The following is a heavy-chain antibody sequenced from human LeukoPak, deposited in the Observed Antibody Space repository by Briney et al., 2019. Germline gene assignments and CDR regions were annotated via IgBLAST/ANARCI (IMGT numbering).Heavy chain of an antibody. V-gene: IGHV3-7*01. CDR1: GFTFSDYW. Sequence: GGSLRLSCAASGFTFSDYWMTWVRQAPGKGLEWVASIKYDGSDKNYVDSVKGRFTISRDNAKNSLDLQMNSLRAEDTAVYYCARDVPYGATTLDYWGQGTLVTVSS. CDR3: ARDVPYGATTLDY. CDR2: IKYDGSDK. D-gene: IGHD4/OR15-4a*01. J-gene: IGHJ4*02.